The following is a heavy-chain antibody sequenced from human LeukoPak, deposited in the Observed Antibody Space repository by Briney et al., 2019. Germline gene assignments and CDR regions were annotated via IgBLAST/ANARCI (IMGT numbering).Heavy chain of an antibody. CDR2: MNPISGST. D-gene: IGHD3-10*01. Sequence: ASVKVSCKASGYTFSSYDINWVRQAAGQGLEWMGWMNPISGSTGYAQKFRGRVTMTRDTSITTAFMELSSLTSDDTAIYYCARVKRFPTVWFDPWGQGTLVSVSS. CDR1: GYTFSSYD. J-gene: IGHJ5*02. V-gene: IGHV1-8*01. CDR3: ARVKRFPTVWFDP.